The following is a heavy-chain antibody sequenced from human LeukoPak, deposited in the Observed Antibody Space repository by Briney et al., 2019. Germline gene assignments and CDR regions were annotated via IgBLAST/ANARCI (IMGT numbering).Heavy chain of an antibody. CDR3: AASRAGYYYYYMDV. CDR2: IYYSGST. D-gene: IGHD6-19*01. J-gene: IGHJ6*03. V-gene: IGHV4-39*01. Sequence: PSETLSLTCAVYGGSFSGYYWGWIRQPPGKGLEWIGSIYYSGSTYYNPSLKSRVTISVDTSKNQFSLKLSSVTAADTAVYYCAASRAGYYYYYMDVWGKGTTVTISS. CDR1: GGSFSGYY.